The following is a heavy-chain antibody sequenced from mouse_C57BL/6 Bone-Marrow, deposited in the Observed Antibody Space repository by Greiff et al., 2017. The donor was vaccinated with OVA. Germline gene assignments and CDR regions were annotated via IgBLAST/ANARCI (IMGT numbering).Heavy chain of an antibody. CDR2: LDPSDSYT. D-gene: IGHD4-1*01. V-gene: IGHV1-69*01. CDR3: AREGVTGTRNWYFDV. J-gene: IGHJ1*03. CDR1: GYTFTSYW. Sequence: QVQLQQPGAELVMPGASVKLSCKASGYTFTSYWMHCVKQRPGQGLEWIGELDPSDSYTNYNQQFKGKSTLTVDKSSSTAYMQLSSLTSEDSAVYYCAREGVTGTRNWYFDVWGTGTTVTVSS.